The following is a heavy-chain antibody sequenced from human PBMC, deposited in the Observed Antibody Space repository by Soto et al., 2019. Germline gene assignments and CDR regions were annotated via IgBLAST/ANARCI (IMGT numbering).Heavy chain of an antibody. J-gene: IGHJ4*02. D-gene: IGHD5-12*01. CDR1: GYTFINYH. Sequence: QVQLVQSGGEVKKPGASVTVSCKASGYTFINYHITWVRQAPGQGLDWMAWINTYNGMTDYAQRFQGRVTRTRDTPTRTAYMELRNLGSDDTAVYFCAKSPRGEMATDWGQGTLVTVSS. CDR3: AKSPRGEMATD. CDR2: INTYNGMT. V-gene: IGHV1-18*01.